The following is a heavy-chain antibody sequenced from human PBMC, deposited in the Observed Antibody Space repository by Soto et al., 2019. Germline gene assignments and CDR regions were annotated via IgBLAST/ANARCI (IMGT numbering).Heavy chain of an antibody. CDR1: GFTFSSYG. Sequence: GGSLRLSCAASGFTFSSYGMHWVRQAPGKGLEWVAVISYDGSNKYYADSVKGRFTISRDNSKNTLYLQMNSLRAEDTAVYYCAKDRYYYDSSGYLDYWGQGTLVTVSS. D-gene: IGHD3-22*01. V-gene: IGHV3-30*18. CDR2: ISYDGSNK. J-gene: IGHJ4*02. CDR3: AKDRYYYDSSGYLDY.